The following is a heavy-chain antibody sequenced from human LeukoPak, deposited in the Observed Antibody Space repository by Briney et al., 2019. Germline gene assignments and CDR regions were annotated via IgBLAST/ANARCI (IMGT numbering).Heavy chain of an antibody. CDR3: AREADLKLRYFA. D-gene: IGHD3-9*01. J-gene: IGHJ5*02. V-gene: IGHV3-74*01. CDR2: INSDGSST. Sequence: PGGSLRLSCAASGFTFSSYWMHWVHQAPGKGLVWVSRINSDGSSTSYADSVKGRFTISRDNAKNTLYLQMNSLRAEDTAVYYCAREADLKLRYFAWGQGTLVTVSS. CDR1: GFTFSSYW.